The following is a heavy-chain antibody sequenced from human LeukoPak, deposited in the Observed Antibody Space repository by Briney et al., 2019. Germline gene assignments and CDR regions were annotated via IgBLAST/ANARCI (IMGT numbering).Heavy chain of an antibody. V-gene: IGHV3-23*01. D-gene: IGHD1-1*01. CDR2: ITGGDTIT. CDR1: GFTFTNYA. Sequence: GGSLRLSCTASGFTFTNYAMTWVRQAPGKGLEWVSSITGGDTITSHADSVKGRSTISRDNSKSTLYLHMNSLRAEDTAVYYCARRGNGEYVRVFVSWAQGILVTVSS. CDR3: ARRGNGEYVRVFVS. J-gene: IGHJ5*01.